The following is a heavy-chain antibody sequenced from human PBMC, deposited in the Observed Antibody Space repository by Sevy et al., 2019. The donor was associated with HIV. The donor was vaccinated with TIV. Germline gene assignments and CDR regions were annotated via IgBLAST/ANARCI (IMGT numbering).Heavy chain of an antibody. D-gene: IGHD3-22*01. CDR3: ARSLNHYDSSGYQMGFDY. V-gene: IGHV4-59*01. CDR1: GGSFSGYY. Sequence: SETLSLTCTVSGGSFSGYYWSWIRQPPGKGLEWIGYIYDSGRTNYNPSLKSRVTISVDTSKKQFSLKLNSVTAADTAVYYCARSLNHYDSSGYQMGFDYWGQRTLVTDSS. J-gene: IGHJ4*02. CDR2: IYDSGRT.